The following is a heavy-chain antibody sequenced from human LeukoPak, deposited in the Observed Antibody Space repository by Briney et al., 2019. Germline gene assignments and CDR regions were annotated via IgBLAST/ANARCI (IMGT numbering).Heavy chain of an antibody. CDR1: GFTFSTYA. CDR3: AKLISGAARNFDY. J-gene: IGHJ4*02. CDR2: ISGSGGTT. D-gene: IGHD6-6*01. V-gene: IGHV3-23*01. Sequence: GGSLRLSCAASGFTFSTYAMSWVRQAPGKGLEWVSAISGSGGTTYYADSVKGRFTISRDNSKNTLYLQVDSLRAEDTAVYYCAKLISGAARNFDYWGQGTLVTVSS.